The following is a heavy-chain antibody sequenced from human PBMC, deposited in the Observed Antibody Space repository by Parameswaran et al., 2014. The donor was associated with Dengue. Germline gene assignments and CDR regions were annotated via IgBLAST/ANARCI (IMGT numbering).Heavy chain of an antibody. Sequence: WVRQAPGQRLEWMGWINAGNGNTKYSQKFQGRVTITRDTSASTAYMELSSLRSEDTAVYYCARVRRWSDAFDIWAKGQWS. D-gene: IGHD3-3*01. J-gene: IGHJ3*02. CDR2: INAGNGNT. CDR3: ARVRRWSDAFDI. V-gene: IGHV1-3*01.